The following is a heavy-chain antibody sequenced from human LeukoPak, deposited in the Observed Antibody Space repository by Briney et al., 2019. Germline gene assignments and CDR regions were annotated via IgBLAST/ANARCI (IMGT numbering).Heavy chain of an antibody. CDR1: GYSSTNYW. CDR2: IYPGDSDT. D-gene: IGHD3-3*02. Sequence: GESLKISCKGSGYSSTNYWIAWVRQMPGKGLECMGIIYPGDSDTRYSPCFQGQVTISVDKSISTAYLQWSSLKASDTAMYYCARRPFTAGMDVWGQGTTVTVSS. V-gene: IGHV5-51*01. CDR3: ARRPFTAGMDV. J-gene: IGHJ6*02.